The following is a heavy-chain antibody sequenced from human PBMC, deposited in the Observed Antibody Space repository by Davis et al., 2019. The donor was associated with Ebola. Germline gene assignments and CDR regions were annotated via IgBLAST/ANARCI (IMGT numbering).Heavy chain of an antibody. CDR1: GGSTRSSSYY. V-gene: IGHV4-61*05. Sequence: SETLSLTCTVSGGSTRSSSYYWGWFRQSPGKGLEWIGYIYYSGSTNYNPSLKSRVTISVDTSKNQFSLKLSSVTAADTAVYYCARAVGGFSYGMDVWGQGTTVTVSS. CDR3: ARAVGGFSYGMDV. CDR2: IYYSGST. J-gene: IGHJ6*02. D-gene: IGHD2-15*01.